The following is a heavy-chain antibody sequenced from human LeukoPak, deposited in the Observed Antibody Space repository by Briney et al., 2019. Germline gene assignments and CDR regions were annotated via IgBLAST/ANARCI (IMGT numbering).Heavy chain of an antibody. J-gene: IGHJ4*02. CDR2: ISYDGSNK. Sequence: GGSLRLSCAASGFTVSNNYMSWVRQAPGKGLEWVAVISYDGSNKYYADSVKGRFTISRDNSKNTLYLQMNSLRAEDTAVYYCARVRDGYNPPDYWGQGTLVTVSS. CDR3: ARVRDGYNPPDY. V-gene: IGHV3-30*03. D-gene: IGHD5-24*01. CDR1: GFTVSNNY.